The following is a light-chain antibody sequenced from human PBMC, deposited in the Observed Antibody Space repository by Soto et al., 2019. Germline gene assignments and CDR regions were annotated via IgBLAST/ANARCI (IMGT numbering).Light chain of an antibody. Sequence: DIHLTQSPSFLSASVGDIVTITCRPIQAVPNNMAWYQQKPGKPPKLLIYEESTLHSGVPSRFSGRKSGTQFTLTIDSLQPEDFATYYCQQVKTYPRTFGGGTKVEIK. V-gene: IGKV1-9*01. CDR2: EES. CDR1: QAVPNN. J-gene: IGKJ4*01. CDR3: QQVKTYPRT.